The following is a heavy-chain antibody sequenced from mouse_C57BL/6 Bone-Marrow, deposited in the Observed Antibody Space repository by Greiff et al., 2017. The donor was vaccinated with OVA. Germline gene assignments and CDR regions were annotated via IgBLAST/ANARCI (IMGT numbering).Heavy chain of an antibody. D-gene: IGHD2-5*01. Sequence: VQLKQSGPELVKPGASVKIPCKASGYTFTDYNMDWVKQSHGKSLEWIGDINPNNGGTNYNQKFKGKATLTVDKSSSTAYMELRSLTSEDTAVYYCARPYYSNYVHWYFDVWGTGTTVTVSS. CDR3: ARPYYSNYVHWYFDV. V-gene: IGHV1-18*01. CDR2: INPNNGGT. J-gene: IGHJ1*03. CDR1: GYTFTDYN.